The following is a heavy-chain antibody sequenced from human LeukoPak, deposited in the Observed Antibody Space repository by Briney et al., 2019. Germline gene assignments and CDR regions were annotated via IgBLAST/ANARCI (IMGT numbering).Heavy chain of an antibody. CDR3: ANSLGVHL. Sequence: GGSLRLSCAASGFTFSSYSMHWVRQAPGKGLEWVAVISYDGSNKYYADSVKGRFTISRDNSKNTLYLQMNSLRAEDTAVYYCANSLGVHLWGQGTLVTVSS. CDR2: ISYDGSNK. D-gene: IGHD7-27*01. J-gene: IGHJ5*02. CDR1: GFTFSSYS. V-gene: IGHV3-30*18.